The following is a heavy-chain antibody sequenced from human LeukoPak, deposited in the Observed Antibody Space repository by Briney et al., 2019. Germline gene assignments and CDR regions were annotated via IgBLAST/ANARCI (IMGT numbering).Heavy chain of an antibody. CDR3: ARRASGGYGHYFDY. CDR1: GGSISSYY. V-gene: IGHV4-59*08. CDR2: IYYSGST. D-gene: IGHD5-12*01. J-gene: IGHJ4*02. Sequence: PSETLSLTCTVSGGSISSYYWSWIRQPPEKGLEWMGYIYYSGSTNYNPSLKSRVTISVDTSKNQFSLSLTSVIAADTAVYYCARRASGGYGHYFDYWGQGALVTVSS.